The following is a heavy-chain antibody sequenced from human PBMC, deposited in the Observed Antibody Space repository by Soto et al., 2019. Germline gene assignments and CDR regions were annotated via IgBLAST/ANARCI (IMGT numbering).Heavy chain of an antibody. J-gene: IGHJ4*02. CDR2: ISYSGST. Sequence: QVQLQESGPGLVKPSQTLSLTCTVSGGSISSGNYYWSWIRQPPGKGLEWIGFISYSGSTYYSTSLKSRVTTSVDTSRSQFSLNLSFVPAADTAVYYCATMGTPATGLYFFDSWGQGSLVTVSS. D-gene: IGHD2-15*01. CDR1: GGSISSGNYY. V-gene: IGHV4-30-4*01. CDR3: ATMGTPATGLYFFDS.